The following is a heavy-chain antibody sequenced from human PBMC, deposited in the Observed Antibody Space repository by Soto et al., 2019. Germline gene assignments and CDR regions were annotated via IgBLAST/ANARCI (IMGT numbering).Heavy chain of an antibody. Sequence: KPSETLSLTCNMSGDSYSISTYSWSWIRQPPGKALQWIGFIYQSGVTSYNPSLASRVSISLDRSNNQCSLKLKSVTAADTAVYFCAGMPYTSGLRFDPWGPGTLFTVSS. V-gene: IGHV4-30-2*01. D-gene: IGHD6-19*01. CDR1: GDSYSISTYS. CDR2: IYQSGVT. CDR3: AGMPYTSGLRFDP. J-gene: IGHJ5*02.